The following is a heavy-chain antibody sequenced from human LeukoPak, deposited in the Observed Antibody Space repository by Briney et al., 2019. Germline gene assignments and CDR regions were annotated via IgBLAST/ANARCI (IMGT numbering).Heavy chain of an antibody. V-gene: IGHV1-18*01. D-gene: IGHD1-26*01. CDR3: ARDSIVGATDWFDH. CDR2: ISAYIGNT. CDR1: GYTFTSYG. J-gene: IGHJ5*02. Sequence: ASVKVSCKASGYTFTSYGISCVRDAPGQGLECMGWISAYIGNTNYAQNLQGRVTMTTDTSTSTAYMELRSLRSDDTAVYYCARDSIVGATDWFDHWGQGTLVTVSS.